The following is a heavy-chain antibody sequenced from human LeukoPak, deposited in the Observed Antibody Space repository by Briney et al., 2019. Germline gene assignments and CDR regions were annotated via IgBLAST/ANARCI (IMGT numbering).Heavy chain of an antibody. Sequence: SVKVSCKASGGTFSSYAISWVRQAPGQGLEWMGGIIPIFGTANYAQQLQDRVTLTTDTSTSTAYMELRSLRSDDTAVYYCASGATYCSSTSCSLRDYFDYWGQGTLVTVSS. CDR1: GGTFSSYA. J-gene: IGHJ4*02. CDR3: ASGATYCSSTSCSLRDYFDY. V-gene: IGHV1-69*05. CDR2: IIPIFGTA. D-gene: IGHD2-2*01.